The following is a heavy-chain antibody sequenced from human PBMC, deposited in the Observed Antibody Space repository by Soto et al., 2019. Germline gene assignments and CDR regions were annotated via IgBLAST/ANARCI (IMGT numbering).Heavy chain of an antibody. Sequence: QVQLVESGGDLVKPGGYLRLSCAASGFNFSDSYMSWIRHAPGKGLEWVSYIDRRGGSIDFADSVKGRFTISRDNAKNSLYLQMDSLRAEDTAVYYCARDALSLYGYNWFDPGGQGPLVTVSS. D-gene: IGHD3-10*01. CDR1: GFNFSDSY. CDR3: ARDALSLYGYNWFDP. CDR2: IDRRGGSI. J-gene: IGHJ5*02. V-gene: IGHV3-11*01.